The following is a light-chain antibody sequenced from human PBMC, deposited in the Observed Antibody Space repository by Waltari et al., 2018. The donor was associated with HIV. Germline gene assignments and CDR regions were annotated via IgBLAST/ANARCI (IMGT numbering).Light chain of an antibody. CDR3: GTWDTSLSGVV. Sequence: QSVLTQPPSVSAAAGQKVTISCSGSSSNIGRTDVSWYQQLPGTAPKLLIYENNKRPSGIPDRFSGSKSGTSATLGITGLQTWDEADYYCGTWDTSLSGVVFGGGTKLTVL. V-gene: IGLV1-51*02. CDR1: SSNIGRTD. CDR2: ENN. J-gene: IGLJ2*01.